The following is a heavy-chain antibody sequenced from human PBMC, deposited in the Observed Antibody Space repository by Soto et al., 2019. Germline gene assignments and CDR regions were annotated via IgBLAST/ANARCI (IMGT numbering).Heavy chain of an antibody. D-gene: IGHD3-10*01. J-gene: IGHJ4*02. CDR2: IYTSGST. CDR1: GGSISSYY. V-gene: IGHV4-4*07. CDR3: ARDTYYYGSGSYYPGPFDY. Sequence: SETLSLTCTVSGGSISSYYWSWIRQPAGKGLEWIGRIYTSGSTNYNPSLKGRVTMSVDTSKNQFSLKLSSVTAADTAVYYCARDTYYYGSGSYYPGPFDYWGQGTLVTVSS.